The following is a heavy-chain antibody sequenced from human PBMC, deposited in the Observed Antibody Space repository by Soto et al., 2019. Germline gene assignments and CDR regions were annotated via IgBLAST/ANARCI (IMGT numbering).Heavy chain of an antibody. CDR1: GGSFSGYY. D-gene: IGHD3-9*01. J-gene: IGHJ5*02. CDR3: ARIASILTGYYWFDP. Sequence: SETLSLTCAVSGGSFSGYYWSWIRQPPGKGLEWIGEINHSGSTNYNPSLKSRVTISVDTSKNQFSLKLSSVTAADTAVYYCARIASILTGYYWFDPWGQGTLVTVSS. CDR2: INHSGST. V-gene: IGHV4-34*01.